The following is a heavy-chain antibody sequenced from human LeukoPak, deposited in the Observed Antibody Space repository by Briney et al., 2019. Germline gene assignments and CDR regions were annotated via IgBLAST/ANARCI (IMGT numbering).Heavy chain of an antibody. CDR3: ARVYSSSWYRGAFDI. J-gene: IGHJ3*02. Sequence: SETLSLTCVVYGGSISSYYWSWIRQPPGKGLEWIGYIYYSGSTNYNPSLKSRVTISVDTSKNQFSLKLSSVTAADTAVYYCARVYSSSWYRGAFDIWGQGTMVTVSS. D-gene: IGHD6-13*01. CDR2: IYYSGST. CDR1: GGSISSYY. V-gene: IGHV4-59*01.